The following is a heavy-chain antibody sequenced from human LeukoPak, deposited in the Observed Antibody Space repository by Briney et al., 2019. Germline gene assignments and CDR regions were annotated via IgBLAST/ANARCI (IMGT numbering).Heavy chain of an antibody. Sequence: GGSLRLSCVASGHTLRAYAVHWVRHAPGEGLEYVSALSGNGINTYDAHSVKSRLTNSRDASQNALHLQMGRLKAEDMGVYYCARNIGASRGVDYWGQGTLVTVSS. CDR1: GHTLRAYA. CDR2: LSGNGINT. D-gene: IGHD2/OR15-2a*01. J-gene: IGHJ4*02. CDR3: ARNIGASRGVDY. V-gene: IGHV3-64*01.